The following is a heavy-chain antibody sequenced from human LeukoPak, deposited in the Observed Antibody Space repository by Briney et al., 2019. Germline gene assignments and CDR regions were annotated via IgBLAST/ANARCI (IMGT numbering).Heavy chain of an antibody. V-gene: IGHV3-33*01. D-gene: IGHD3-22*01. J-gene: IGHJ4*02. CDR1: GFTFSSYG. CDR3: ARGYYYDSSGYQDYYFDY. CDR2: IWYDGSNK. Sequence: HPGGSLRLSCAASGFTFSSYGMHWVRQAPGKGLEWVAVIWYDGSNKYYADSVKGRFTISRDNSKNTLYLQMNSLRAEDTAVYYCARGYYYDSSGYQDYYFDYWGQGTLVTVSS.